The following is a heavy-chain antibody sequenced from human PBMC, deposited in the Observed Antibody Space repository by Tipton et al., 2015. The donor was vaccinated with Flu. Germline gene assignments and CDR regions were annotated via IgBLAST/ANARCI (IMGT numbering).Heavy chain of an antibody. Sequence: TLSLTCIVSNGSLSSYYWNWIRQSPGKGLEWIGYIYNSVYTKYNPSLKSRVTISVDTSKNQFSLEMRSVTAADMAVYYCARRDFSNYVSDPKNWFDRWGQGILVTVSS. V-gene: IGHV4-59*08. CDR3: ARRDFSNYVSDPKNWFDR. J-gene: IGHJ5*02. CDR2: IYNSVYT. CDR1: NGSLSSYY. D-gene: IGHD4-11*01.